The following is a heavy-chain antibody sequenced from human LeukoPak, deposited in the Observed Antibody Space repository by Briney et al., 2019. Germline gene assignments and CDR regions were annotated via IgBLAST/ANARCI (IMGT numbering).Heavy chain of an antibody. CDR2: IKSNADGGTP. Sequence: GGSLRLSCAASGFSFMNAWMIWVRQAPGKGLEWVGRIKSNADGGTPDYAAPARGRFAISRDDSKNTLYLQMNSLRTEDTAVYYCTTFYHEYSPYWGRGTLVTVSS. J-gene: IGHJ4*02. CDR1: GFSFMNAW. V-gene: IGHV3-15*01. CDR3: TTFYHEYSPY. D-gene: IGHD2/OR15-2a*01.